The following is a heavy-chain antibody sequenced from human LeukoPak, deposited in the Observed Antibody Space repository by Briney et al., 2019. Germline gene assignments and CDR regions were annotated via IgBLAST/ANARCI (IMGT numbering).Heavy chain of an antibody. CDR1: GGSISSYY. J-gene: IGHJ6*03. Sequence: SETLSLTGTVSGGSISSYYWSWIRQPPGKGLKWIGYIYYSGITNYNPSLKSRVTISVDTSKNQFSLKLSSVTAADTAVYYCATALVGYMDVWGKGTTVTVSS. CDR3: ATALVGYMDV. CDR2: IYYSGIT. D-gene: IGHD3-10*01. V-gene: IGHV4-59*01.